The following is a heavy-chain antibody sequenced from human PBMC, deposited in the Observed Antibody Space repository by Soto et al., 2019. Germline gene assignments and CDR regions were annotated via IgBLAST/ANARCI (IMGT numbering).Heavy chain of an antibody. Sequence: EVQLLESGGGLMRPGESLRLSCTGSDFTFSNFVMSWVRQVPGKGLEWLSCITASGGSTYYADSVKGRFSVSRDNSKNTLYLQLNSLEAEDTAVCHCAVHLGQNYYTLDVWGRGTTVHVSS. CDR3: AVHLGQNYYTLDV. CDR1: DFTFSNFV. V-gene: IGHV3-23*01. CDR2: ITASGGST. J-gene: IGHJ6*02.